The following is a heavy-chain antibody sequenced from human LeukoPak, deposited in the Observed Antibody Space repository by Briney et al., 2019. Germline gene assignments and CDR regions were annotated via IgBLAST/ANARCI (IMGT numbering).Heavy chain of an antibody. Sequence: SETLSLTCAVYGGSFSGYYWSWIRQPPGKGLEWIGEINHSGSTNYNPSLKSRVTISVGTSKNQFSLKLSSVTAADTAVYYCARGITMIVVVMNYYMDVWGKGTTVTVSS. CDR1: GGSFSGYY. V-gene: IGHV4-34*01. D-gene: IGHD3-22*01. J-gene: IGHJ6*03. CDR2: INHSGST. CDR3: ARGITMIVVVMNYYMDV.